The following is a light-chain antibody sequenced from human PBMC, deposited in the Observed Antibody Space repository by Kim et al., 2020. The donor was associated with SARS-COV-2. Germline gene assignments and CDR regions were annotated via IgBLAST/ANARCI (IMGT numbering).Light chain of an antibody. CDR2: FAS. V-gene: IGKV3-15*01. J-gene: IGKJ4*01. Sequence: ELVMTQSPATLSVSPGERATLSCRASQSVTNNVAWYQQKPGQGPRLLIYFASSRAPGVPARFSGSGSGTEFTLTISSLQSEDFAVYYCQQYESWPALTFGGGTKVEI. CDR3: QQYESWPALT. CDR1: QSVTNN.